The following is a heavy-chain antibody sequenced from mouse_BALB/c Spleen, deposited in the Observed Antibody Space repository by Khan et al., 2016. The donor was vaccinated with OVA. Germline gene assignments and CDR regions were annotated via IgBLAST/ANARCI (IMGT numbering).Heavy chain of an antibody. D-gene: IGHD2-14*01. CDR2: INPNSDYT. Sequence: QVQLQQSGAELARPGASVKMSCKASGYTFTSYTMHWIKQRPGQGLEWIGYINPNSDYTNYNQKFKDKATLTAGKSSSTAYMQMSSLTSEDSAFYSCAREGAYYRSDGWFAYWGQGTLVTASA. V-gene: IGHV1-4*01. J-gene: IGHJ3*01. CDR3: AREGAYYRSDGWFAY. CDR1: GYTFTSYT.